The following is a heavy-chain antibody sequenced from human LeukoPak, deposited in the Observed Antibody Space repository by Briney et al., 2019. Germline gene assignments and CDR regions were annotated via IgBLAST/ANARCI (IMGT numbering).Heavy chain of an antibody. J-gene: IGHJ2*01. CDR2: TYFRSKWFN. Sequence: SQTLSLTCAISGDSVSSNSAAWNWNRQSPSRDLEWLGRTYFRSKWFNDYALSVKSRITINPDTSKSQFSLQLNSVTPEDTAVYFCARGVRYFDLWGRGNLVTVSP. V-gene: IGHV6-1*01. CDR3: ARGVRYFDL. CDR1: GDSVSSNSAA.